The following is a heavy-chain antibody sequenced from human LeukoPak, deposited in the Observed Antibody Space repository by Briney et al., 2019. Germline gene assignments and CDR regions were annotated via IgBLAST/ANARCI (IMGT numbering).Heavy chain of an antibody. J-gene: IGHJ4*02. V-gene: IGHV3-23*01. CDR1: GVTRSAYA. D-gene: IGHD6-19*01. CDR2: ISGSGDNT. Sequence: VTLRCTFATSGVTRSAYARSCGWQAPRKELEWVSAISGSGDNTYYADSVKGRFTISRDNSNNTLYLRLNSLRAEDTAVYYCATDPLWAGNLAYWGQGTLVTVSS. CDR3: ATDPLWAGNLAY.